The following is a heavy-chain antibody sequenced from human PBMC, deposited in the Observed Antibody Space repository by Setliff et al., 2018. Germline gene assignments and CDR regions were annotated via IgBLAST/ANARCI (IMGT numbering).Heavy chain of an antibody. D-gene: IGHD1-7*01. V-gene: IGHV3-23*03. CDR2: IYSGDRNT. CDR3: AKPQVELRWGFES. J-gene: IGHJ4*02. CDR1: GFTFSNYA. Sequence: GGSLRLSCAASGFTFSNYAMSWVRQAPGKGLEWVSTIYSGDRNTFYTDSVKGRFTIFRDGSKNTLFLHMTSLRAEDTAVYYCAKPQVELRWGFESWGQGTPVTVSS.